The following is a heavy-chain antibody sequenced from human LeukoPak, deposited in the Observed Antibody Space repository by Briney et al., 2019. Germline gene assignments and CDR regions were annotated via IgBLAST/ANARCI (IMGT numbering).Heavy chain of an antibody. V-gene: IGHV1-18*01. Sequence: GASVKVSCKTSGYTFTTSYITWGRQAPGQGLEWMVCISGYNGNTNYAQNLQGRVTMTTDTSTSTAYLELRSLRSDDTAVYYCARAWTDYNILTGYYTGPFDFWGQGTLVTVSS. D-gene: IGHD3-9*01. J-gene: IGHJ4*02. CDR2: ISGYNGNT. CDR1: GYTFTTSY. CDR3: ARAWTDYNILTGYYTGPFDF.